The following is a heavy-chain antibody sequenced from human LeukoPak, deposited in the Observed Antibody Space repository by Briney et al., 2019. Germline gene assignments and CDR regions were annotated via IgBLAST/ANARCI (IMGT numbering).Heavy chain of an antibody. CDR1: GGSISSHY. CDR2: IYYIGST. D-gene: IGHD3-22*01. CDR3: ARRAYDSSAYSDPFDY. J-gene: IGHJ4*02. V-gene: IGHV4-59*11. Sequence: SETLSLTCTVSGGSISSHYWSWIRQPPGKGLEWIGYIYYIGSTNYNTSLKSRVTISVDTSKNQFSLKLSSVTAADPAVYYCARRAYDSSAYSDPFDYWGQGTLVTVSS.